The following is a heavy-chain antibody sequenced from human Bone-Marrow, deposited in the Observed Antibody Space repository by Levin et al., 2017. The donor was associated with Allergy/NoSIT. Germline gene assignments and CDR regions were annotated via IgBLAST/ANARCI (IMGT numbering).Heavy chain of an antibody. J-gene: IGHJ4*02. CDR3: ARARITMVRGVIRGFDY. D-gene: IGHD3-10*01. CDR1: GGSISSYY. Sequence: SQTLSLTCTVSGGSISSYYWSWIRQPPGKGLEWIGYIYYSGSTNYNPSLKSRVTISVDTSKNQFSLKLSSVTAADTAVYYCARARITMVRGVIRGFDYWGQGTLVTVSS. V-gene: IGHV4-59*01. CDR2: IYYSGST.